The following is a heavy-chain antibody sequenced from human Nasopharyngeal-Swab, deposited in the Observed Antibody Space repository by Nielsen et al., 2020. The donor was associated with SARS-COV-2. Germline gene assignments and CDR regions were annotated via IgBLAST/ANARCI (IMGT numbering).Heavy chain of an antibody. CDR1: GFTFSSYA. J-gene: IGHJ6*02. Sequence: GESLKISCAASGFTFSSYAMSWVRQAPGKGLEWVSAISGSGGSTYYADSVKGRFTISRDNYKNTLYLQMNSLRAEDTAVYYCAKGKEGARGYYYYYYGMDVWGQGTTVTVSS. CDR3: AKGKEGARGYYYYYYGMDV. V-gene: IGHV3-23*01. D-gene: IGHD3-10*01. CDR2: ISGSGGST.